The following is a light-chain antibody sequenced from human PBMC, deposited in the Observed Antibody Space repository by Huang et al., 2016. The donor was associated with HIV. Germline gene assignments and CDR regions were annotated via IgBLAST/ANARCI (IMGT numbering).Light chain of an antibody. V-gene: IGKV3-15*01. CDR3: QQDNNWPPWT. Sequence: EIVMTQSPATLSVSPGERATLPCRASQSVSSNLAWYQQKPGQAPRLLIYGASTRGTGIPARFSGSGSGTEFTLTISSLQSEDFAVYYCQQDNNWPPWTFGQGNKVEIK. CDR2: GAS. CDR1: QSVSSN. J-gene: IGKJ1*01.